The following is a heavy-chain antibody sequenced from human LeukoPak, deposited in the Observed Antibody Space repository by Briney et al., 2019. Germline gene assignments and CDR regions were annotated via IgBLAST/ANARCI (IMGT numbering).Heavy chain of an antibody. J-gene: IGHJ5*02. CDR3: ARLTVTTQTNWFDP. V-gene: IGHV4-31*03. CDR2: IYYSGST. CDR1: GVSLSSGGYY. D-gene: IGHD4-17*01. Sequence: PSQTLSLTCTVSGVSLSSGGYYWSWIRQHPGKGLEWIGYIYYSGSTYYNPSLKSRVTISVDTSKNQFSLKLSSVTAADTAVYYCARLTVTTQTNWFDPWGQGTLVTVSS.